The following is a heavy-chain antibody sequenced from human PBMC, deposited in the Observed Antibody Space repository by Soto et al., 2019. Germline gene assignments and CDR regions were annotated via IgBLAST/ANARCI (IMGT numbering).Heavy chain of an antibody. V-gene: IGHV1-2*04. CDR3: AINSKSDVDY. D-gene: IGHD6-13*01. CDR1: GYTFTGYY. J-gene: IGHJ4*02. Sequence: ASVKVSCKASGYTFTGYYMHWVRQAPGQGLEWMGWINPNSGGTNYAQKFQGWVTMTRDTSASTAYMELSSLRSEDTAVYYCAINSKSDVDYWGQGTLVTVSS. CDR2: INPNSGGT.